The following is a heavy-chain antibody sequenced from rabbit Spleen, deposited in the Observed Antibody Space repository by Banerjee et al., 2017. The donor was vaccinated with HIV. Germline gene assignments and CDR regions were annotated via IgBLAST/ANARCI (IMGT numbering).Heavy chain of an antibody. CDR2: ISSSSNT. D-gene: IGHD4-2*01. J-gene: IGHJ2*01. CDR3: AGGYGGSDDAFDP. V-gene: IGHV1S69*01. CDR1: GFSLSNYA. Sequence: QSVEESGGRLVTPGTPLTLTCTVSGFSLSNYAITWVRQAPGKGLEWIGIISSSSNTYYASWAKGRFTISKTSTTVDLKITSPTTEDTATYFCAGGYGGSDDAFDPWGPGTLVTVS.